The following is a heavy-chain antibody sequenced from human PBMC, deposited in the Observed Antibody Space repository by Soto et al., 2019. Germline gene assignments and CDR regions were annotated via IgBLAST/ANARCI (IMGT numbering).Heavy chain of an antibody. CDR1: GFTFDDYA. CDR2: ISWNSSSI. Sequence: EVQLVESGGGLVQPGRSLRLSCAASGFTFDDYAMHWVRQAPGKGLEWVSGISWNSSSIGYADSVKGRFTISRDNAKNSLYLQMNSLRAEDTALYYCAKVGVGYCSGGSCYAAYFDYWGQGTLVTVSS. D-gene: IGHD2-15*01. V-gene: IGHV3-9*01. CDR3: AKVGVGYCSGGSCYAAYFDY. J-gene: IGHJ4*02.